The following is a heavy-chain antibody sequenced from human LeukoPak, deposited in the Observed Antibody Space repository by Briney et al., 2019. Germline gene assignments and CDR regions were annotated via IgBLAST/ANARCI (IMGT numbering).Heavy chain of an antibody. J-gene: IGHJ5*02. CDR3: AKGLSGTEWDWFDP. CDR2: IRYDGSNT. Sequence: GGSLRLSCAASGFTFNNYGMHWVRQAPGKGLEWLAFIRYDGSNTYYADSVKGRFTISRDNAKNSLYLQMNSLRAEDTAVYYCAKGLSGTEWDWFDPWGQGTLVTVSS. V-gene: IGHV3-30*02. D-gene: IGHD1-1*01. CDR1: GFTFNNYG.